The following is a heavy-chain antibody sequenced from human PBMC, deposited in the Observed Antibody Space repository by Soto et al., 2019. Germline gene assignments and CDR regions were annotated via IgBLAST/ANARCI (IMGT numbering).Heavy chain of an antibody. CDR1: GFTFSSYA. V-gene: IGHV3-23*01. J-gene: IGHJ4*02. Sequence: EVQLLESGGGLVQPGGSLRLSCAASGFTFSSYAMSWVRQAPGKGLEWVSAISGSGGSTYYADSVKGRFTSSRDNAKNTLYRQMNSLRSAETAVYYCAKVFPFVYWGQGTLFTVSS. CDR3: AKVFPFVY. D-gene: IGHD3-3*01. CDR2: ISGSGGST.